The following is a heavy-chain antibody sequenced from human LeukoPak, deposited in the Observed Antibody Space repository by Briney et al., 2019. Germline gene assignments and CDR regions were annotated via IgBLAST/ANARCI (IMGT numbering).Heavy chain of an antibody. V-gene: IGHV3-66*02. D-gene: IGHD1-1*01. CDR1: GFTVSSNY. Sequence: GGSLRLSCAASGFTVSSNYMSWVRQAPGKGLEWVSVIYSGGSTYYAGSVKGRFTISRDNSKNTLYLQMNSLRAEDTAVYYCARADRNYYYYYYMDVWGKGTTVTVSS. J-gene: IGHJ6*03. CDR2: IYSGGST. CDR3: ARADRNYYYYYYMDV.